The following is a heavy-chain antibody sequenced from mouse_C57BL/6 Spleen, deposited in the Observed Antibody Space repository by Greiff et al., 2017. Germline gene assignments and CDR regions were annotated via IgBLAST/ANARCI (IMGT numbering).Heavy chain of an antibody. CDR2: INPSTGGT. J-gene: IGHJ2*01. CDR1: GYSFTGYY. D-gene: IGHD2-5*01. CDR3: ARYYSSYFDY. V-gene: IGHV1-42*01. Sequence: VQLQQSGPELVKPGASVKISCKASGYSFTGYYMNWVKQSPEKSLEWIGEINPSTGGTTYNQKFKAKATLTVDKSSSTAYMQLKSLTSEDSAVYYCARYYSSYFDYWGQGTTLTVSS.